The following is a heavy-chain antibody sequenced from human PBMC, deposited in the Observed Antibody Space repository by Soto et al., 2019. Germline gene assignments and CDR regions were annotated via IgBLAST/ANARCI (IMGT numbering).Heavy chain of an antibody. V-gene: IGHV3-33*01. Sequence: GGSLRLSCAASGFTFSSYGMHWVRQAPGKGLEWVADFWADGRSNYYADSVKGRFTISRDNSKNTVFLQMNSLRAEDTAVYYCPRELSFRSLDFDYWCRGTLVTVYS. D-gene: IGHD3-16*01. J-gene: IGHJ4*02. CDR2: FWADGRSN. CDR3: PRELSFRSLDFDY. CDR1: GFTFSSYG.